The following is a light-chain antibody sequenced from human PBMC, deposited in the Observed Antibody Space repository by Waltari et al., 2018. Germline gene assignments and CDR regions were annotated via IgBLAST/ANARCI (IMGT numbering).Light chain of an antibody. CDR1: SSDVGRYNL. J-gene: IGLJ3*02. V-gene: IGLV2-14*02. CDR2: EAT. Sequence: QSALTQPASVSGSPGQSITISCTWASSDVGRYNLVSWYQHHPGNAPKLIIYEATKRPSGVSDRFSGSKSGYTASLTISGLQADDEADYYCCSYTSSSTPRLFGGGTKLTVL. CDR3: CSYTSSSTPRL.